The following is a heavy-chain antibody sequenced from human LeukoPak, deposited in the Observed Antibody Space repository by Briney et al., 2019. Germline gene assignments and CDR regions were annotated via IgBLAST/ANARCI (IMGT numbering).Heavy chain of an antibody. D-gene: IGHD2-2*01. V-gene: IGHV1-18*01. CDR1: GYIFTIYG. CDR2: ISAYNGNT. J-gene: IGHJ6*02. Sequence: ASVKVSCKGSGYIFTIYGITWVRQAPGQGLEWMGWISAYNGNTNYAQKLQGRVTMTTDTSTSTAYMELRSLRSDDTAVYYCARGLTHPRTSQSRGGMDVWGQGTTVTVSS. CDR3: ARGLTHPRTSQSRGGMDV.